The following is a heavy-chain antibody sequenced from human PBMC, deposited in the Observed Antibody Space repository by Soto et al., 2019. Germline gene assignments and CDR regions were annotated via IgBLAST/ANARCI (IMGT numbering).Heavy chain of an antibody. D-gene: IGHD3-10*01. CDR2: TYYRSKWYN. CDR3: ARAGPDYYYYGLDV. Sequence: SQTLSLTCAVSGDSVSTNSAAWNWIRQSPSRGLEWLGRTYYRSKWYNDYAVSVKSRININADTSKNQIPLQLNSVTPEDTAVYYCARAGPDYYYYGLDVWGQGTTVTVSS. CDR1: GDSVSTNSAA. V-gene: IGHV6-1*01. J-gene: IGHJ6*02.